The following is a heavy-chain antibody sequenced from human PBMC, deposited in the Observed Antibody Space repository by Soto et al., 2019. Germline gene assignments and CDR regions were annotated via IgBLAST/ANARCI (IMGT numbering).Heavy chain of an antibody. CDR3: ARWHYDLGL. Sequence: QVQLQESGPGLVKPSETLSLTCTVSGGSTVGYYWSWIRQPPGKGLEWIGYIYYSGSTNYNPSLKSRVTISVDTSKNQFSLKLSSVTAADTAVYYCARWHYDLGLWGQGTLVTVSS. D-gene: IGHD3-22*01. CDR1: GGSTVGYY. V-gene: IGHV4-59*01. J-gene: IGHJ4*02. CDR2: IYYSGST.